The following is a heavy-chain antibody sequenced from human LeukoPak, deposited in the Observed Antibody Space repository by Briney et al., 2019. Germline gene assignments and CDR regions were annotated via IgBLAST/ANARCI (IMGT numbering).Heavy chain of an antibody. CDR2: TYSGGKT. V-gene: IGHV3-66*01. CDR1: GFTVSSNY. J-gene: IGHJ4*02. D-gene: IGHD3-10*01. CDR3: ARVIMVRGVTQFDY. Sequence: GGSLRLSCAASGFTVSSNYMSWVRQAPGKGLEWVSVTYSGGKTYHADSVKGRFTISRDNSKNTLYLQMNSLRAEDTAVYYCARVIMVRGVTQFDYWGQGTLVTVLS.